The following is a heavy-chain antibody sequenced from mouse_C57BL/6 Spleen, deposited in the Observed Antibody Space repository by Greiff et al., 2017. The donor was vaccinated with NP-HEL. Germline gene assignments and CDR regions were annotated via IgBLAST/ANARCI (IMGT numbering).Heavy chain of an antibody. Sequence: EVHLVESWGDLVKPGGSLKLSCAASGFTFSSYGMSWVRQTPDKRLEWVATISSGGSYTYYPDSVKGRFTISRDNAKNTLYLQMSSLKSEDTAMYYCARPNTTVVARYWYFDVWGTGTTVTVSS. CDR1: GFTFSSYG. CDR3: ARPNTTVVARYWYFDV. J-gene: IGHJ1*03. V-gene: IGHV5-6*01. D-gene: IGHD1-1*01. CDR2: ISSGGSYT.